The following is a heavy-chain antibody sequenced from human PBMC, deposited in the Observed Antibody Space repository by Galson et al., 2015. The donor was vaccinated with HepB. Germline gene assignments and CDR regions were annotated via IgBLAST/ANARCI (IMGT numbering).Heavy chain of an antibody. Sequence: SLRLSCAASGFTVSTHAMIWVRQAPGKGLEWVSGISGSGDNIQYVDSVEGRFTISRDRSNNTLFLQMSSLRAEDTAVYYCAKVASDYYYYGDAWGKGTTVTVSS. CDR1: GFTVSTHA. CDR2: ISGSGDNI. J-gene: IGHJ6*03. CDR3: AKVASDYYYYGDA. V-gene: IGHV3-23*01.